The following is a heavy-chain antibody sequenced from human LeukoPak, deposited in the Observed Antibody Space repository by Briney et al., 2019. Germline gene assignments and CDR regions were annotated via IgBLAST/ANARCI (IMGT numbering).Heavy chain of an antibody. D-gene: IGHD2-21*02. CDR1: GFTFSSYS. V-gene: IGHV3-23*01. CDR3: AKGSQVVTAIHSLDY. Sequence: PGGSLRLSCAASGFTFSSYSMNWVRQAPGKGLEWVSAISGSGGSTYYADSVKGRFTISRDNSKNTLYLQMNSLRAEDTAVYYCAKGSQVVTAIHSLDYWGQGTLVTVSS. J-gene: IGHJ4*02. CDR2: ISGSGGST.